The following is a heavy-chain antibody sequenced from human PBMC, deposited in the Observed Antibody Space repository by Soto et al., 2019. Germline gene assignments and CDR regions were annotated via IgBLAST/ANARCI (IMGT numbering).Heavy chain of an antibody. J-gene: IGHJ4*02. CDR1: GFTLSSYA. Sequence: EVQLLESGGGLVQPGGSLRLSCAASGFTLSSYAMSWVRQAPGEGLEWVSAISGSGGSTYYADSVKGRFTISRDHSTNTLYLQMNSLRAEDTAVYYCVKGFRLFDYWGQGPLVTVS. V-gene: IGHV3-23*01. CDR3: VKGFRLFDY. CDR2: ISGSGGST.